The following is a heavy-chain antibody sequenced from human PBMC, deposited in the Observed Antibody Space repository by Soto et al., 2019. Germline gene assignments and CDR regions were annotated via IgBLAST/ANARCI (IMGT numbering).Heavy chain of an antibody. CDR2: IYNSGST. J-gene: IGHJ6*02. V-gene: IGHV4-39*01. Sequence: PSETLSLTCTVPGGSISSGDYYWSWIRQHPGKGLEWIGHIYNSGSTYYNQSLKSRVTISVDTSKNQFSLKLSSVTAADTAVYYCARQHITIFGVVNDYYYYGMDVWGQGTTVTVSS. CDR3: ARQHITIFGVVNDYYYYGMDV. CDR1: GGSISSGDYY. D-gene: IGHD3-3*01.